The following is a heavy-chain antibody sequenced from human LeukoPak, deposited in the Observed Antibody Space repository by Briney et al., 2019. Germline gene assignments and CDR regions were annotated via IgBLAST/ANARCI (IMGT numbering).Heavy chain of an antibody. Sequence: SETLSLTCTVSGYSISSGYYWGWIRQPPGKGLEWIGSIYHSGSTYYNPSLKSRLSISVDTSKNQFSLKLSSVTAADTAVYYCARGRYYYDSSGYYYNRLGFDYWGQGTLVTVSS. V-gene: IGHV4-38-2*02. CDR2: IYHSGST. J-gene: IGHJ4*02. CDR3: ARGRYYYDSSGYYYNRLGFDY. CDR1: GYSISSGYY. D-gene: IGHD3-22*01.